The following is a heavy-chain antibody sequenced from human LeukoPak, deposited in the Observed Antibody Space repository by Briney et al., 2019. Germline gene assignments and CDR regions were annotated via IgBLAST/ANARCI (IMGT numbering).Heavy chain of an antibody. D-gene: IGHD5-18*01. CDR2: ISGSGGST. CDR3: AKNLGGYPYYYYYYGMDV. V-gene: IGHV3-23*01. Sequence: GGSLRLSCAASGFTFSSYAMSWVRQAPGKGLEWVSAISGSGGSTYYADSVKGRFTISRDNSKNTLYLQMNSLRAEDTAVYYCAKNLGGYPYYYYYYGMDVWGQGTTVTVSS. CDR1: GFTFSSYA. J-gene: IGHJ6*02.